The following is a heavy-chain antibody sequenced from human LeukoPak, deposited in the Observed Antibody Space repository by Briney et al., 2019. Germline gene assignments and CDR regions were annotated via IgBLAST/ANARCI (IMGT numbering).Heavy chain of an antibody. CDR2: INHSGST. V-gene: IGHV4-34*01. J-gene: IGHJ1*01. CDR3: ARPIAAAGRRGFQH. Sequence: PSETLSLTCAVYGGAFSGYYWSWIRQPPGKGLERIGEINHSGSTNYSPSLKSRVTISVDKSKNQFSLKLSSVTAADTAVYYCARPIAAAGRRGFQHWGQGTLVTVSS. D-gene: IGHD6-13*01. CDR1: GGAFSGYY.